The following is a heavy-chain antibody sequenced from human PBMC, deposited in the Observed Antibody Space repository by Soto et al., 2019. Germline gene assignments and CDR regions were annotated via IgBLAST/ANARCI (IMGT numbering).Heavy chain of an antibody. V-gene: IGHV3-11*06. CDR3: ARGPCRTTSCPTTYYGMDV. CDR2: IGTGST. Sequence: GGSLRLSCAASGFTFSDYHLSWIRQAPGKGLEWVSYIGTGSTKYAASMKGRFTISRDNAKNSLYLQMNSLRAEDTAVYYCARGPCRTTSCPTTYYGMDVWGQGPTVTVSS. CDR1: GFTFSDYH. J-gene: IGHJ6*02. D-gene: IGHD2-2*01.